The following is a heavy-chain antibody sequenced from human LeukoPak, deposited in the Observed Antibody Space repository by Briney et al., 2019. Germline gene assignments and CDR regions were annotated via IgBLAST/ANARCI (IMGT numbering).Heavy chain of an antibody. Sequence: GRSLRLSCAASGXTFSTYAMHWVRQAPGKGLEWVAVISYDGSNIYQVDSVKGRFIISRDNSKNTLYLQMSSLRAEDTAVYYCARDREPYYYYGMDVWGQGTTVTVSS. D-gene: IGHD1-14*01. J-gene: IGHJ6*02. CDR2: ISYDGSNI. V-gene: IGHV3-30-3*01. CDR1: GXTFSTYA. CDR3: ARDREPYYYYGMDV.